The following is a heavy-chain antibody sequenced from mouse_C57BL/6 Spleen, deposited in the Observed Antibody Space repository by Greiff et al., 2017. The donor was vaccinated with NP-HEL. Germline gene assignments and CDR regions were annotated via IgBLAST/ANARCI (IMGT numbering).Heavy chain of an antibody. J-gene: IGHJ1*03. V-gene: IGHV1-15*01. CDR2: IDPETGGT. CDR1: GYTFTDYE. Sequence: VKLVESGAELVRPGASVTLSCKASGYTFTDYEMHWVKQTPVHGLEWIGAIDPETGGTAYNQKFKGKAILTADKSSSTAYMELRSLTSEDSAVYYCTREGYGWDFEVWGTGTTVTVSS. D-gene: IGHD3-1*01. CDR3: TREGYGWDFEV.